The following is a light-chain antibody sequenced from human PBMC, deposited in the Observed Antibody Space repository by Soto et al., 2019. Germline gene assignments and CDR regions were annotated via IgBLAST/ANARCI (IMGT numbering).Light chain of an antibody. CDR1: QNIHTF. Sequence: DIQMTQSPSSLSASVGDRVTITCRASQNIHTFLNWYQQKPGKAPKLLIYAAYILHSGVPSRFSGSGSGTDFTLTISSLQPEDFATYYCQESYSTPMNTFGQGTKLEI. J-gene: IGKJ2*01. CDR3: QESYSTPMNT. V-gene: IGKV1-39*01. CDR2: AAY.